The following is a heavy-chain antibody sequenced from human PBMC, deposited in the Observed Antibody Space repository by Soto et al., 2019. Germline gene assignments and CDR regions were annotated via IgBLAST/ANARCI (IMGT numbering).Heavy chain of an antibody. CDR3: AQTRAVDTAMATPFDY. J-gene: IGHJ4*02. D-gene: IGHD5-18*01. Sequence: SETLSLTCTVSGGSISSSSYYWGWIRQPPGKGLEWIGSIYYSGSTYYNPSLKSRVTISVDTSKNQFSLKLSSVTAADTAVYYCAQTRAVDTAMATPFDYWGQGTLVTVSS. V-gene: IGHV4-39*01. CDR2: IYYSGST. CDR1: GGSISSSSYY.